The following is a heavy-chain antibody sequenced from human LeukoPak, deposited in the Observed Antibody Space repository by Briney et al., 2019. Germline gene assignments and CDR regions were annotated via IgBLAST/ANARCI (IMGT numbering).Heavy chain of an antibody. V-gene: IGHV4-34*01. CDR1: GGSFSGYY. J-gene: IGHJ4*02. D-gene: IGHD3-22*01. CDR2: INHSGST. Sequence: SETLSLTCAVSGGSFSGYYWSWIRQPPGKGLEWIGEINHSGSTNYNPSLKSRVTISVDTSKNQFSLKLSSVTAADTAVYYCARGLRGTMIGPRFFRNWGQGTLVTVSS. CDR3: ARGLRGTMIGPRFFRN.